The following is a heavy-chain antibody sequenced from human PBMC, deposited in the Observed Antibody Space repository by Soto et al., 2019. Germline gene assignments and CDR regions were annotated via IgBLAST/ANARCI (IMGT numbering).Heavy chain of an antibody. CDR2: ISAYNGNT. D-gene: IGHD2-2*03. CDR3: ARAHLDIVLVPAADDWLGFDF. CDR1: GYPFTSYG. J-gene: IGHJ5*01. V-gene: IGHV1-18*04. Sequence: SVQVSCKASGYPFTSYGISWVRQAPGQGLEWMGWISAYNGNTNYAQKLQGRVTMTTDTPTSTAYMELRSLRSDDTAVYYCARAHLDIVLVPAADDWLGFDFWGQGTLVTVAS.